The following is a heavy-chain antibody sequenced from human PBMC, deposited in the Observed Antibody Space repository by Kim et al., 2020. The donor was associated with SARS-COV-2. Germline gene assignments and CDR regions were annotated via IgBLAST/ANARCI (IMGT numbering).Heavy chain of an antibody. CDR2: FDPEDGET. V-gene: IGHV1-24*01. Sequence: ASVKVSCKVSGYTLTELSMHWVRQAPGKGLEWMGGFDPEDGETIYAQKFQGRVTMTEDTSTDTAYMELSSLRSEDTAVYYCATGVGTGLQSPFDYWGQGTLVTVSS. CDR1: GYTLTELS. CDR3: ATGVGTGLQSPFDY. J-gene: IGHJ4*02. D-gene: IGHD4-4*01.